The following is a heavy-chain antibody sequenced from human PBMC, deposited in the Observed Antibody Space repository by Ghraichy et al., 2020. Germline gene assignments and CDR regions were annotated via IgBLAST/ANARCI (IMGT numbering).Heavy chain of an antibody. D-gene: IGHD3-3*01. CDR3: ARDGARVGALRFLEWLSDYYYYGMDV. V-gene: IGHV4-34*01. CDR2: INHSGST. CDR1: GGSFSGYY. Sequence: SETLSLTCAVYGGSFSGYYWSWIRQPPGKGLEWIGEINHSGSTNYNPSLKSRVTISVDTSKNQFSLKLSSVTAADTAVYYCARDGARVGALRFLEWLSDYYYYGMDVWGQGTTVTVSS. J-gene: IGHJ6*02.